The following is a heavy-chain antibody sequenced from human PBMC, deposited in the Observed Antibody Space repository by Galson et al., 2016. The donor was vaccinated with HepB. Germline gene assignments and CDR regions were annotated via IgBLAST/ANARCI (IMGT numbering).Heavy chain of an antibody. CDR1: SVGYY. CDR2: IYYSGST. J-gene: IGHJ4*02. V-gene: IGHV4-39*01. CDR3: ARHLAPSIVSGFDY. Sequence: SVGYYWGWIRQPPGKGLEWIGTIYYSGSTFYNPSLKSRLTVSVDTSNNQFSLRLSSVTVADTALYSCARHLAPSIVSGFDYWGQGTLVTVSS. D-gene: IGHD3-16*02.